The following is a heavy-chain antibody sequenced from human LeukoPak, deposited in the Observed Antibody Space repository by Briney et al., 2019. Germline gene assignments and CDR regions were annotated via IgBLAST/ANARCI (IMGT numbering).Heavy chain of an antibody. J-gene: IGHJ4*02. CDR2: INPSGGST. V-gene: IGHV1-46*01. Sequence: ASVKLSCKASGYTFTSYYMHWVRQAPGQGLEWMGIINPSGGSTSYAQKFQGRVTMTRDTSTSTVYMELSSLRSEDTAVYYCAREDTAMVLDYWGQGTLVTVSS. CDR1: GYTFTSYY. CDR3: AREDTAMVLDY. D-gene: IGHD5-18*01.